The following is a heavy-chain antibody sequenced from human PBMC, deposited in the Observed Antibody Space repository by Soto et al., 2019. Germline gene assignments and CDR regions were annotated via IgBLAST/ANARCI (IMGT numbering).Heavy chain of an antibody. CDR3: ARDSWSQY. CDR2: IHNGGET. J-gene: IGHJ1*01. D-gene: IGHD2-15*01. CDR1: GFSVSSNY. Sequence: EVQLVESGGGLVQPGGSLRLSCAASGFSVSSNYMNWVRQAPGKGLEWVSIIHNGGETYYADYVKGRFTVSRDNSKNTVFLQMNSLRVEDTAVYYCARDSWSQYWGQGTLVTVSS. V-gene: IGHV3-66*01.